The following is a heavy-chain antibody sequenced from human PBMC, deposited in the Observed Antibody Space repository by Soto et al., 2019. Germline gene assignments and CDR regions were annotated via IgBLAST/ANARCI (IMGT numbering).Heavy chain of an antibody. CDR1: GGTFSSYA. Sequence: SVKVSCKASGGTFSSYAISWVRQAPGQGLEWMGGIIPIFGTANYAQKFQGRVTITADKSTSTAYMELSSLRSEDTAVYYCAREDIVVVPAAIRPAYYYYGMDVWGQGTTVTVS. CDR3: AREDIVVVPAAIRPAYYYYGMDV. V-gene: IGHV1-69*06. D-gene: IGHD2-2*02. CDR2: IIPIFGTA. J-gene: IGHJ6*02.